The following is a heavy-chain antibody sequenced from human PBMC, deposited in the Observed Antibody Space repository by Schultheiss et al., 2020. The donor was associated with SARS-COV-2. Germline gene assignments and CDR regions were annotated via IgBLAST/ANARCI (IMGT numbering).Heavy chain of an antibody. CDR2: IYHSGST. V-gene: IGHV4-59*12. J-gene: IGHJ4*02. Sequence: SETLSLTCTVSGGSISSYYWSWIRQPPGKGLEWIGSIYHSGSTYYNPSLKSRVTISVDTSKNQFSLKLSSVTAADTAVYYCARGVLEPDYWGQGTLVTVSS. CDR1: GGSISSYY. D-gene: IGHD1-1*01. CDR3: ARGVLEPDY.